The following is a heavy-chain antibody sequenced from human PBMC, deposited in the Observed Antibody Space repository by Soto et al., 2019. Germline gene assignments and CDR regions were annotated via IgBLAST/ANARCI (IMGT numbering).Heavy chain of an antibody. Sequence: GGSLRLSCAASGFTFSSYAMHWVRQAPGKGLEWVAVISYDGSNKYYADSVKGRFTISRDNSKNTLYLQMNSLRAEDTAVYYCARVSKTTGYYYGMDVWGQGTTVTVSS. CDR1: GFTFSSYA. CDR3: ARVSKTTGYYYGMDV. D-gene: IGHD4-17*01. J-gene: IGHJ6*02. CDR2: ISYDGSNK. V-gene: IGHV3-30-3*01.